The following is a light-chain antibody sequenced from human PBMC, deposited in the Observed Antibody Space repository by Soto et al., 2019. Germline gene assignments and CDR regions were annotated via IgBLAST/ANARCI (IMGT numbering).Light chain of an antibody. CDR3: QQYSTYPSLT. Sequence: DIQMTQSPSTLSASVGDRVSITCRASETISNLMAWYQQKPGQAPNLLIYKASNLETGVPSRFSGSGSGTEFTLTISILQPDDFATYYCQQYSTYPSLTFGGGTKVEIK. V-gene: IGKV1-5*03. CDR1: ETISNL. CDR2: KAS. J-gene: IGKJ4*01.